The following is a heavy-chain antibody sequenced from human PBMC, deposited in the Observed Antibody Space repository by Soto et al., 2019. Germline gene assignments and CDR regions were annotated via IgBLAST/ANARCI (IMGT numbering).Heavy chain of an antibody. CDR1: GFTFSSYG. CDR2: ISYDGSNK. V-gene: IGHV3-30*18. J-gene: IGHJ6*02. CDR3: AKDFVVTSGRSYGMDV. Sequence: GGSLRLSCAASGFTFSSYGMHWVRQAPGKGLEWVAVISYDGSNKYYADSVKGRFTISRDNSKNTLYLQMNSLRAEDTAVYYCAKDFVVTSGRSYGMDVWGQGTTVTVSS. D-gene: IGHD2-15*01.